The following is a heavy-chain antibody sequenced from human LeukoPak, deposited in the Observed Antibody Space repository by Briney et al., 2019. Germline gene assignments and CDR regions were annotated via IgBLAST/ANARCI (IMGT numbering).Heavy chain of an antibody. V-gene: IGHV4-4*02. CDR1: GGSISSSNW. Sequence: SGTLSLTCAVSGGSISSSNWWSWVRQPPGKGLEWIGEIYHSGTTNYNPSLKSRVTISVDKSKNQFSLKLSSVTAADTAVYYCAKLGAAAGRTYYYYYMDVWGKGTTVTISS. CDR3: AKLGAAAGRTYYYYYMDV. CDR2: IYHSGTT. J-gene: IGHJ6*03. D-gene: IGHD6-13*01.